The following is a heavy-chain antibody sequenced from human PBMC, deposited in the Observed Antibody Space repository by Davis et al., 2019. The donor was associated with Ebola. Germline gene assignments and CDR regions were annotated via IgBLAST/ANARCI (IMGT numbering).Heavy chain of an antibody. Sequence: GESLKISCAASGFTFSSYAMSWIRQAPGKGLEWVSYISSSGSTIYYADSVKGRFTISRDNAKNSLYLQMNSLRAEDTAVYYCARGGWGYYDSSHEFDYWGQGTLVTVSS. D-gene: IGHD3-22*01. CDR3: ARGGWGYYDSSHEFDY. J-gene: IGHJ4*02. V-gene: IGHV3-11*04. CDR1: GFTFSSYA. CDR2: ISSSGSTI.